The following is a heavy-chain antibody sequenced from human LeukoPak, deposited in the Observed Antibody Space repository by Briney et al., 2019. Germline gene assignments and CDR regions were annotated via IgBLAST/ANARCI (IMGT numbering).Heavy chain of an antibody. CDR1: GDTFGSYW. CDR3: ARVSQSYQLLSYGMDV. Sequence: GRSLRLSCAATGDTFGSYWMHWVLQAPRKGLVSISRITTDGSIATYADSVKGRFTISRDNAKNTVYLQMNSLTDEDTAVYYCARVSQSYQLLSYGMDVWGQGTTVTVSS. J-gene: IGHJ6*02. D-gene: IGHD2-2*01. V-gene: IGHV3-74*01. CDR2: ITTDGSIA.